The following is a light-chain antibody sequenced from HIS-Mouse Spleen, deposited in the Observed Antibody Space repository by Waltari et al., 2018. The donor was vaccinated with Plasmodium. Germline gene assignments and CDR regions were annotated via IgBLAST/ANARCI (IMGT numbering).Light chain of an antibody. CDR1: QSISSY. CDR3: QQGHT. Sequence: DIQMTQSPSSLSASVGDRVTITCRASQSISSYLNWYQQKPGKAPKLLIYAASSLQSGVPSRFRVSGAGTDCTLTISSLQPEDFATYYCQQGHTFGQGTKLEIK. J-gene: IGKJ2*01. V-gene: IGKV1-39*01. CDR2: AAS.